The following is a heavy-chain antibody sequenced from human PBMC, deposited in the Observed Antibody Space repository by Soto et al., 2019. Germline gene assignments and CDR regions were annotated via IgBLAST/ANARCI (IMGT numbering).Heavy chain of an antibody. J-gene: IGHJ6*03. CDR2: ISGSSYTI. D-gene: IGHD6-13*01. V-gene: IGHV3-48*01. Sequence: EVQLVESGGGLVQPGGSLRLSCAASGFTFSSYSMNWVRQAPGKGLEWVSYISGSSYTIYYADSVKGRFTISRDNAKNSLYLQMNTLRAEDTAVYYCARDGIAAADYYMDVWGKGTTVTVSS. CDR3: ARDGIAAADYYMDV. CDR1: GFTFSSYS.